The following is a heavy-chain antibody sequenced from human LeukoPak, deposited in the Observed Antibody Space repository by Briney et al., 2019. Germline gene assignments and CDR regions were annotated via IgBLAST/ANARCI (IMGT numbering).Heavy chain of an antibody. V-gene: IGHV4-39*07. CDR3: ARRGRDGYNYGGPLDY. D-gene: IGHD5-24*01. CDR1: GASISSSSYY. CDR2: IYCSGST. J-gene: IGHJ4*02. Sequence: KTSETLSLTGTVSGASISSSSYYWGWIRQPPGKGLEWIASIYCSGSTYYNAPLKSRVTISVDTSKNQFSLKLSSVTAADTAVYYCARRGRDGYNYGGPLDYWGQGTLVTVSS.